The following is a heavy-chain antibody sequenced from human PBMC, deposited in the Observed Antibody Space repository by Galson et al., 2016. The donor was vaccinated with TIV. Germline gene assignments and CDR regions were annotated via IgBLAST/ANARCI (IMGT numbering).Heavy chain of an antibody. V-gene: IGHV1-2*02. Sequence: SVKVSCKASGYSFTGYFMRWVRQAPGRGLEWMGWINPKTGATTYAQEFQGRITMTRDTSASTVYMDLNRLQSDDTAVYYCARSDSYYKYALDVWGQGTTVTVSS. CDR2: INPKTGAT. D-gene: IGHD3-10*01. J-gene: IGHJ3*01. CDR1: GYSFTGYF. CDR3: ARSDSYYKYALDV.